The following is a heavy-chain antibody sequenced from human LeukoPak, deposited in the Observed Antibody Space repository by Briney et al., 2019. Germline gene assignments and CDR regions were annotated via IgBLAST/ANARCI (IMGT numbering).Heavy chain of an antibody. D-gene: IGHD7-27*01. CDR2: ISYDGTKK. V-gene: IGHV3-30-3*01. CDR1: GFTFRRHW. J-gene: IGHJ6*02. CDR3: ARAAGEGGMDV. Sequence: GGSPRLSCAASGFTFRRHWMSWVRQAPGKGLEWVAVISYDGTKKYYADTVKGRLTISRDNSKNTLYLQMSSLRAEDTAVYYCARAAGEGGMDVWGQGTTVTVSS.